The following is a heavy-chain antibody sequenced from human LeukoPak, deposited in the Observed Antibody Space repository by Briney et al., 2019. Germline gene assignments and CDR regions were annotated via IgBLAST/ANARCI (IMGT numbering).Heavy chain of an antibody. V-gene: IGHV1-18*01. CDR2: ISAYNGNT. D-gene: IGHD6-19*01. J-gene: IGHJ5*02. Sequence: ASVKVSCRASGYTFTSYGISWVRQAPAQGLEWMGWISAYNGNTNYAQKLQGRVTMTTDTSTSTAYMELSSLRSEDTAVYYCARAGALAGWFDPWGQGTLVTVSS. CDR1: GYTFTSYG. CDR3: ARAGALAGWFDP.